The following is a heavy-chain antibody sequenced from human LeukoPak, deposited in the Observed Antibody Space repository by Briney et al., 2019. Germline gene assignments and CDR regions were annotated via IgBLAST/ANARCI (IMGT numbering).Heavy chain of an antibody. J-gene: IGHJ4*02. CDR3: ARGHLVVVPAAMSFDY. D-gene: IGHD2-2*01. Sequence: PSETLSLTCAVYGGSFSGYYWSWLRQPPGKGLEWIGEINHSGSTNYNPSLKSRVTISVDMSKNQFSLKLSSVTAADTAVYYGARGHLVVVPAAMSFDYWGQGTLVTVSS. CDR1: GGSFSGYY. CDR2: INHSGST. V-gene: IGHV4-34*01.